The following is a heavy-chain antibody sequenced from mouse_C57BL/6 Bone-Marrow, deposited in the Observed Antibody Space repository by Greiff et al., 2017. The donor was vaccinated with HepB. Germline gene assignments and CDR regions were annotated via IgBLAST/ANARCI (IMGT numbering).Heavy chain of an antibody. Sequence: QVHVKQSGTELVKPGASVKLSCKASGYTFTSYWMHWVKQRPGQGLEWIGNINPSNGGTNYNEKFKSKATLTVDKSSSTAYMQLSSLTSEDSAVYYCARGDGYYRAWFAYWGQGTLVTVSA. V-gene: IGHV1-53*01. J-gene: IGHJ3*01. CDR2: INPSNGGT. CDR1: GYTFTSYW. D-gene: IGHD2-3*01. CDR3: ARGDGYYRAWFAY.